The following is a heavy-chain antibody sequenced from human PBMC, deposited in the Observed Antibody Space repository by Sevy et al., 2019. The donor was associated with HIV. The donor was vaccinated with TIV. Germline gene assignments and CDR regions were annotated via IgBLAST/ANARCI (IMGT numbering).Heavy chain of an antibody. CDR1: GFTFSSYA. CDR2: ISGSGGST. D-gene: IGHD3-22*01. J-gene: IGHJ4*02. V-gene: IGHV3-23*01. CDR3: AILGTYYYDGSGYYYQVPSDY. Sequence: GGSLLSCAASGFTFSSYAMSWVRQAPGKGLEWVSTISGSGGSTYYADSVKGRFTISRDNFKNTLYLQMNSLRAEDTAVYYCAILGTYYYDGSGYYYQVPSDYWGQGTLVTVSS.